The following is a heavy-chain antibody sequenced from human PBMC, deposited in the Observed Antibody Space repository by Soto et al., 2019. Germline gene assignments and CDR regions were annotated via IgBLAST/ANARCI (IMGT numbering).Heavy chain of an antibody. J-gene: IGHJ4*02. V-gene: IGHV1-18*04. CDR1: GYTFTRYG. CDR3: ARDRDSSSWPDFDY. Sequence: ASVKVSCKASGYTFTRYGISWVRQAPGQGLEWMGWISAYNGNTNYAQKLQGRVTMTTDTSTSTAYMELRSLRSDDTAVYYCARDRDSSSWPDFDYWGQGTLVTVSS. CDR2: ISAYNGNT. D-gene: IGHD6-13*01.